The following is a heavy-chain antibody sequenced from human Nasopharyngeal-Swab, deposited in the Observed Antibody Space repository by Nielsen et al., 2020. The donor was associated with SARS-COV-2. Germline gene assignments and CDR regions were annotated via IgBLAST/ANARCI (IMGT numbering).Heavy chain of an antibody. J-gene: IGHJ5*02. CDR2: INHSGST. V-gene: IGHV4-34*01. CDR3: ATRGSHHGTSGYYNTWFDP. Sequence: WIRQPPGKGLEWIGEINHSGSTNYNPSLKSRVTISLDTSKNQFSLNLNSVTAADTAVYFCATRGSHHGTSGYYNTWFDPWGQGTLVTVPQ. D-gene: IGHD3-22*01.